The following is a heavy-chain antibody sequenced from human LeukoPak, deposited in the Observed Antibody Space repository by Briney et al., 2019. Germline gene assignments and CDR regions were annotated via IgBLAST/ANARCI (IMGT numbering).Heavy chain of an antibody. CDR3: ARTTSWFGELLGIGAFDI. D-gene: IGHD3-10*01. CDR1: GGSISSSSYY. Sequence: SETLSLTCTVSGGSISSSSYYWGWIRQPPGKGLEWIGSIYYSGSTYYNPSLKSRVTISVDTSKNQFSLKLSSVTAADTAVYYCARTTSWFGELLGIGAFDIWGQGTMVTVSS. V-gene: IGHV4-39*01. CDR2: IYYSGST. J-gene: IGHJ3*02.